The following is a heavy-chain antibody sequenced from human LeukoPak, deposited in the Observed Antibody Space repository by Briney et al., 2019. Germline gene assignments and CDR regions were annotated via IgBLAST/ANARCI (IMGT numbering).Heavy chain of an antibody. V-gene: IGHV3-23*01. CDR2: ISGSGGST. CDR1: GFTFSSYA. CDR3: AKDERPYYGGNSGARFGY. J-gene: IGHJ4*02. D-gene: IGHD4-23*01. Sequence: PGGSLRLSCAASGFTFSSYAMSWVRQAPGKGLEWVSAISGSGGSTYYADSVKGRFTISRDNSKNTLYLQLNSLRAEDTAVYYCAKDERPYYGGNSGARFGYWGQGTLVTVSS.